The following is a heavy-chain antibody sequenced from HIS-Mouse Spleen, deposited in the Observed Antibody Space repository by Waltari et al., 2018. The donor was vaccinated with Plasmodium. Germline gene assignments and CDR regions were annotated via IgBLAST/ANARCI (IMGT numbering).Heavy chain of an antibody. CDR3: ARGGYSSSSYYFDY. D-gene: IGHD6-6*01. Sequence: QVQLQESGPGLVKPSETLSLTCTVSGGSIRSYYWSWIRQPPGTGLEWIGYIYYSGSTNYNPSLKSRVTISVDKSKNQFSLKLSSVTAADTAVYYCARGGYSSSSYYFDYWGQGTVVTVSS. CDR1: GGSIRSYY. CDR2: IYYSGST. J-gene: IGHJ4*02. V-gene: IGHV4-59*01.